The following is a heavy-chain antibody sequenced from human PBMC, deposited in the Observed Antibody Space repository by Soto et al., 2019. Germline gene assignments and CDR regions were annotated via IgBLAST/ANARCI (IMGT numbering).Heavy chain of an antibody. CDR1: GGSINSYY. V-gene: IGHV4-59*01. CDR3: ARDRPRASSGGWFDP. CDR2: IYYCGST. J-gene: IGHJ5*02. D-gene: IGHD1-26*01. Sequence: PSGRMSLTWTVCGGSINSYYGSWLRQPQGKRLEWIGYIYYCGSTNYSSSLKSRITRSVDTYKKQFSRKLSSVTAADTAVYYCARDRPRASSGGWFDPWGQGTLVTSPQ.